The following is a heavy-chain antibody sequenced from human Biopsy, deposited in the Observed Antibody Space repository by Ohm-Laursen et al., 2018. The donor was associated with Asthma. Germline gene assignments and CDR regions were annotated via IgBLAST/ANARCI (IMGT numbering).Heavy chain of an antibody. CDR1: GYTFTSYA. D-gene: IGHD1-14*01. Sequence: GGSVKVSCKASGYTFTSYAINWLRQAPGQGLEWMGWIATSSGNPTYAQGFTPGRFVFSLDTSVTTAYLQITNLEPEDTAVYYCVRDQAHRDNWFDPWGQGTPVTVSS. CDR2: IATSSGNP. J-gene: IGHJ5*02. CDR3: VRDQAHRDNWFDP. V-gene: IGHV7-4-1*02.